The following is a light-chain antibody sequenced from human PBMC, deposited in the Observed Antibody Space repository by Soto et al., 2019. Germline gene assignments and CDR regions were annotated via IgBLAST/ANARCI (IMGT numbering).Light chain of an antibody. V-gene: IGKV3-15*01. CDR3: QQYKNWPRT. CDR1: QSGSSN. Sequence: EIVMTQSPATLSVSPGERATLSCRASQSGSSNLAWYQQKPGQAPRLLSYGASTRSTGIPARFSGSVSGTEFTLTISSRKSKDCAVYYCQQYKNWPRTFGQGTKVEL. CDR2: GAS. J-gene: IGKJ1*01.